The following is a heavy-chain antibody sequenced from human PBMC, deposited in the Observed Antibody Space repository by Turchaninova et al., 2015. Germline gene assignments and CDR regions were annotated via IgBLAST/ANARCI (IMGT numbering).Heavy chain of an antibody. CDR2: IGYRGNT. Sequence: QLQLQESGPGLVKPSETLSLTCTVSGGSFDNNIYYWAWVRQPPGKGLEWIGSIGYRGNTYDNPSLKSRLTISVDTSKSQFSLNRNSVTASDTAVYFCARHVTRSVFDYWGQGALVTVSS. D-gene: IGHD2-21*02. CDR3: ARHVTRSVFDY. J-gene: IGHJ4*02. V-gene: IGHV4-39*01. CDR1: GGSFDNNIYY.